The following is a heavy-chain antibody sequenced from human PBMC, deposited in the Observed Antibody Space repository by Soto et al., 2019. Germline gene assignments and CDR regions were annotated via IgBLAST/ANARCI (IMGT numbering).Heavy chain of an antibody. CDR2: IIPILGIA. V-gene: IGHV1-69*08. D-gene: IGHD2-2*01. CDR3: ARERDIVVVPAAFDY. Sequence: QVQLVQSGAEVKKPGSSVKVSCKASGGTFSSYTISWVRQAPGQGLEWMGRIIPILGIANYAQKFQGRVTITEDKSTSTAYMELSSLRSEDTAVYYCARERDIVVVPAAFDYWGQGTLVTVSS. J-gene: IGHJ4*02. CDR1: GGTFSSYT.